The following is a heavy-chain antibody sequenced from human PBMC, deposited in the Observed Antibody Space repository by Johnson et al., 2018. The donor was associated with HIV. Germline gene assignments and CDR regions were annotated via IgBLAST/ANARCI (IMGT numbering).Heavy chain of an antibody. CDR2: ISYDGSNK. Sequence: QEQLVESGGGVVQPGRSLRLSCAVSGFTFSNYAMYWVRQVPGKGLEWVAVISYDGSNKYYADSVEGRFPISRDNSKNTLYLQMNSLRAEDTAVYYFARGGTAYWDRVSAFDIWGQGTMVTVSS. D-gene: IGHD2-8*02. CDR1: GFTFSNYA. J-gene: IGHJ3*02. CDR3: ARGGTAYWDRVSAFDI. V-gene: IGHV3-30*04.